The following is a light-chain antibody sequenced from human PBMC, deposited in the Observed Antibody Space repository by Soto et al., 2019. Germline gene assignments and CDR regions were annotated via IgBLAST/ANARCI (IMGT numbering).Light chain of an antibody. CDR3: QHYNGLPL. J-gene: IGKJ3*01. CDR1: QSVGYY. CDR2: DAS. V-gene: IGKV3-15*01. Sequence: IVLTQSPATLSVSPGERATLSCRASQSVGYYLAWYQQRPGQTPRLLIYDASTRATGIPARFSGSGSGTEFSLTISSLQSEDFAIYYCQHYNGLPLFGPGTKVDMK.